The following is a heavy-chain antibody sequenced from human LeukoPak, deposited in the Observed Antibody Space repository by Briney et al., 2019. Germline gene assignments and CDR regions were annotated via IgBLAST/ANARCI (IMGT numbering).Heavy chain of an antibody. CDR2: MNPKSGHT. J-gene: IGHJ4*02. CDR1: GFTFSDYD. Sequence: GSVKVSCKASGFTFSDYDINWVRQATGQGLEXXXXMNPKSGHTGYAQKFQDRITLTRNTSINTAYMELRSLRFEDTAVYYCARAPSQRFLEWLLFYWGQGTLLTVSS. V-gene: IGHV1-8*01. D-gene: IGHD3-3*01. CDR3: ARAPSQRFLEWLLFY.